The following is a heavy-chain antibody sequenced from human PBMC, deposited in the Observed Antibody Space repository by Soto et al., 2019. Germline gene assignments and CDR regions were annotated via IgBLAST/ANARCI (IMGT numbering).Heavy chain of an antibody. D-gene: IGHD1-26*01. CDR1: GFTFSTYA. Sequence: EVQLLESGGGLVQHGGSLRLSCAASGFTFSTYAMNWVRQAPGKGLEWVSSITPGAGGTSYADSVKGRFTISRDNSKSTLYLQMNNLRAENTAVYYCAKVVTVGVTGYYFDSWGQGTLVTVSS. V-gene: IGHV3-23*01. CDR2: ITPGAGGT. CDR3: AKVVTVGVTGYYFDS. J-gene: IGHJ4*02.